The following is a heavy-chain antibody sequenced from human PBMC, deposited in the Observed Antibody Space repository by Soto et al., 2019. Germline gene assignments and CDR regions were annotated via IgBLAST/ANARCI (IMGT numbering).Heavy chain of an antibody. V-gene: IGHV2-5*02. CDR1: GFSLRNSGVG. Sequence: QITLKESGPTLVKPTQTLTLTCTFSGFSLRNSGVGVGWIRQPPGKALEWLALIYWDDDKRYSPSLKSRLTITKDTSKIQVVLTMTNMDPVDTATYYCAHLTTGGCYFDYWGQGTLVTVSS. CDR3: AHLTTGGCYFDY. J-gene: IGHJ4*02. D-gene: IGHD4-17*01. CDR2: IYWDDDK.